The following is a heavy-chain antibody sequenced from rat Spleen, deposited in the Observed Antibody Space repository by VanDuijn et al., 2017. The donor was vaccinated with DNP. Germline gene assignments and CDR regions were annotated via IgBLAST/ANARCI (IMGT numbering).Heavy chain of an antibody. D-gene: IGHD1-11*01. CDR2: INADGGST. V-gene: IGHV5-20*01. J-gene: IGHJ1*01. Sequence: EVQLVESGGGLVQPGRSLKLSCAASGFTFSDYNLAWIRQAPGKGLEWVASINADGGSTYYPDSVEGRFSISRDNERSTLDLQMDSLRSEETATYYCATFDYGIFWGPGTMVTVSS. CDR1: GFTFSDYN. CDR3: ATFDYGIF.